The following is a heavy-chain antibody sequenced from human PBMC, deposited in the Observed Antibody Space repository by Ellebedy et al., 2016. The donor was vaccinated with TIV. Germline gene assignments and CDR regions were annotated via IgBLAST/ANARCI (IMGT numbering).Heavy chain of an antibody. D-gene: IGHD1-26*01. CDR2: INPNSGGT. V-gene: IGHV1-2*02. CDR3: AKGEKFAKGTYYFDY. Sequence: ASVKVSXXASGYTFTGYYMHWVRQAPGQGLEWMGWINPNSGGTNYAQKFQGRVTMTRDTSISTAYMELSRLRSDDTAVYYCAKGEKFAKGTYYFDYWGQGTLVTVSS. CDR1: GYTFTGYY. J-gene: IGHJ4*02.